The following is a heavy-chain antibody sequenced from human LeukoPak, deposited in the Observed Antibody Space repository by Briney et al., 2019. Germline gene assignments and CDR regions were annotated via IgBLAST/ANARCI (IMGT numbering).Heavy chain of an antibody. CDR1: GYTFTSYG. D-gene: IGHD3-22*01. J-gene: IGHJ4*02. CDR3: ARNYYDSSGHSTKFGY. Sequence: VASVKVSCKASGYTFTSYGISWVRQAPGQGLEWMGWISAYNGNTNYAQKFQDRVTVTTDTSTSTAYMDLRSLRSDDTAVYYCARNYYDSSGHSTKFGYWGQGTLVTVSS. CDR2: ISAYNGNT. V-gene: IGHV1-18*01.